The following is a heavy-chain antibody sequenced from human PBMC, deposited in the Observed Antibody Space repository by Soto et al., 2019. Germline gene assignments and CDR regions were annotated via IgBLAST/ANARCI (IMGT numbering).Heavy chain of an antibody. V-gene: IGHV1-58*01. J-gene: IGHJ3*02. CDR1: GFTFTSSA. CDR2: IVVGSGNT. Sequence: SVKVSCKASGFTFTSSAVQWVRQARGQRLEWIGWIVVGSGNTNYAQKFQERVTITRDMSTSTAYMELSSLRSEDTAVYYCATHYYDSSGYYWYAFDIWGQGTMVTVSS. D-gene: IGHD3-22*01. CDR3: ATHYYDSSGYYWYAFDI.